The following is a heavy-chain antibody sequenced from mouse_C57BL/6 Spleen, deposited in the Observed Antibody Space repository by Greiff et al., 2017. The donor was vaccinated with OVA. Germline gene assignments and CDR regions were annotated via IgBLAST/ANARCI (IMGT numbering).Heavy chain of an antibody. CDR1: GFSFNTYA. D-gene: IGHD1-1*01. V-gene: IGHV10-1*01. Sequence: EVHLVESGGGLVQPKGSLKLSCAASGFSFNTYAMNWVRQAPGKGLEWVARIRSKSNNYATYYADSVKDRFTISRDDSESMLYLQMNNLKTEDTAMYYGVREDYYYGSSGVWGTGTTVTVSS. CDR2: IRSKSNNYAT. J-gene: IGHJ1*03. CDR3: VREDYYYGSSGV.